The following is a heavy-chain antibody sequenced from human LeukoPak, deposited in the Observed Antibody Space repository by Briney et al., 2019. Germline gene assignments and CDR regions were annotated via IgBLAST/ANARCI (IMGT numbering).Heavy chain of an antibody. J-gene: IGHJ4*02. CDR2: ISYDGSNK. CDR3: ARQQQLAYCGGDCYGLDY. Sequence: GGSLRLSCAASGFTFSSYAMHWVRQAPGKGMEWEAVISYDGSNKYYADSVKGRFTISRDNSKNTLYLQMNSLRAEDTAVYYCARQQQLAYCGGDCYGLDYWGQGTLVTVSS. D-gene: IGHD2-21*02. CDR1: GFTFSSYA. V-gene: IGHV3-30-3*01.